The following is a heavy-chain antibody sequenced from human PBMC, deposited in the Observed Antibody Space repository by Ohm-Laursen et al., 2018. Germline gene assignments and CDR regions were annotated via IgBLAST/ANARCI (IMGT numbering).Heavy chain of an antibody. V-gene: IGHV4-59*11. CDR2: IHHTGYT. Sequence: SETLSLTCSVSGDSISAHYWSWIRQPPGKGLEWIGYIHHTGYTTYNPSLKSRVTISVDTSKNQFSLKLSSVTAADTALYYCARIESDSGGYWYFGMDVWGQGTTVTVSS. CDR1: GDSISAHY. D-gene: IGHD3-22*01. CDR3: ARIESDSGGYWYFGMDV. J-gene: IGHJ6*02.